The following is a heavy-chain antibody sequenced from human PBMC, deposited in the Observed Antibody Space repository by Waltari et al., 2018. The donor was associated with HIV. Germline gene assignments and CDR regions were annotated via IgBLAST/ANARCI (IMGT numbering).Heavy chain of an antibody. J-gene: IGHJ4*02. CDR1: GFTFSGHT. V-gene: IGHV3-21*01. CDR2: ISSSGTYI. D-gene: IGHD5-12*01. Sequence: EVQLVESGGGLVKPGGSLRRYCAASGFTFSGHTMNWVRQAPGKGLEWVSSISSSGTYIYYVDSVQGRFTISRDNAKNSLYLQMNSLRVEDTAIYYCAKVDTHGYLPYNWGQGTLVTVSS. CDR3: AKVDTHGYLPYN.